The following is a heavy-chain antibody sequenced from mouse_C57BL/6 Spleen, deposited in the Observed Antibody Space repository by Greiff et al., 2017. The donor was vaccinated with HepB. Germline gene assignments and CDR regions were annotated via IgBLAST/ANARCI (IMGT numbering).Heavy chain of an antibody. CDR1: GYSITSDY. CDR2: ISYSGST. V-gene: IGHV3-8*01. Sequence: EVQLVESGPGLAKPSQTLSLTCSVTGYSITSDYWNWIRKFPGDKLEYMGYISYSGSTYYNPSLKSRISMTRDTSKNQYYLQLNSVTTEDPATYYCARSHYYGSIYFDYWGQGTTLTVSS. J-gene: IGHJ2*01. D-gene: IGHD1-1*01. CDR3: ARSHYYGSIYFDY.